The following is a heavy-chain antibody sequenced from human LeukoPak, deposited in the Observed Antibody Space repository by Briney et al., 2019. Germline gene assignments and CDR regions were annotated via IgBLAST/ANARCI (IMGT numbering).Heavy chain of an antibody. J-gene: IGHJ2*01. Sequence: GGCLRLSCAASEFTISSNYMSWVRQAPGKGLKWVSVIYRDGGTSHADSVKGRFTISRDNAKNSLYLQMNSLRAEDTAVYYCARPANPNNNWYFDLWGRGTLVTVSS. CDR2: IYRDGGT. D-gene: IGHD1/OR15-1a*01. V-gene: IGHV3-53*01. CDR1: EFTISSNY. CDR3: ARPANPNNNWYFDL.